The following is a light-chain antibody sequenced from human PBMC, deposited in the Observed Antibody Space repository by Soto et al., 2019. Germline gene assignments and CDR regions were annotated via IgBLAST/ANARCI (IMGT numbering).Light chain of an antibody. CDR1: QTVSTN. CDR3: QQYNSWPPLT. Sequence: EIVMTQSPDTLSVSPGDRATLSCRASQTVSTNLAWYQQKPGQVPRLLIYGASTRATGVPDRFSGSGSRTEFTLTISSLQSEYFAVYYCQQYNSWPPLTFGQGTKVEIK. J-gene: IGKJ1*01. CDR2: GAS. V-gene: IGKV3-15*01.